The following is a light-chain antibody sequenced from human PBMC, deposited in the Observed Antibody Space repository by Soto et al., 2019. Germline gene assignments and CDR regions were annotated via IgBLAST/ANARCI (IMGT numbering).Light chain of an antibody. CDR3: SSYAGSPHVV. V-gene: IGLV2-8*01. CDR2: EVS. Sequence: QSVLTQPPSASGSPGQSVTISCTGTSSDVGGYNYVSWYQQHPGKAPKLMISEVSKRPSGVPDRFSGSKSGNTASLTVSGLQAEDEADYYCSSYAGSPHVVFGGGTKVTVL. J-gene: IGLJ2*01. CDR1: SSDVGGYNY.